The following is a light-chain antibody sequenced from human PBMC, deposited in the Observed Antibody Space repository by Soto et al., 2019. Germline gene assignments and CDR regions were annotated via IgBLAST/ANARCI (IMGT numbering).Light chain of an antibody. CDR2: GAS. CDR1: QSVSSNY. CDR3: QQYGSSPWT. V-gene: IGKV3-20*01. Sequence: EIVLTQSLCTLFLSPGERATLSCRANQSVSSNYLAWYQQKPGQAPRPLIYGASSRATGIPDRFSGSGAGTDITLTISRLESEDFALYYGQQYGSSPWTFGQGTKVEIK. J-gene: IGKJ1*01.